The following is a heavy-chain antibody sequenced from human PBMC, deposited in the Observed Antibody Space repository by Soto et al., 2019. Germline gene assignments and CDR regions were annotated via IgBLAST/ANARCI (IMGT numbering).Heavy chain of an antibody. D-gene: IGHD1-1*01. CDR2: INHSGST. CDR1: GGYFSGYY. CDR3: ATSYGNDWHTY. J-gene: IGHJ4*02. V-gene: IGHV4-34*01. Sequence: SETLSLTCAVYGGYFSGYYWSWIRQPPGKGLEWIGEINHSGSTNYNPSLKSRVTISVDTSKNQFSLKLSSVTAADTAVYYCATSYGNDWHTYWGQGTQVTVSS.